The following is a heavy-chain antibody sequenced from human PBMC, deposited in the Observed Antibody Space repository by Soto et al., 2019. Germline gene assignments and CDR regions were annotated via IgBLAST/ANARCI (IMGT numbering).Heavy chain of an antibody. J-gene: IGHJ4*02. V-gene: IGHV3-23*01. CDR2: LRIGGSIT. D-gene: IGHD2-8*01. CDR3: FLLGYCTNGVCYKGIDY. Sequence: EVQLLESGGGLVQPGGSLRLSCAASGFTFSNYAMSWVRQAPGKGLEWVSTLRIGGSITYYADSVKGRFTVSRDNSKNTLYLLMNGLRAEDTAVYYCFLLGYCTNGVCYKGIDYWGQGTLVTVSS. CDR1: GFTFSNYA.